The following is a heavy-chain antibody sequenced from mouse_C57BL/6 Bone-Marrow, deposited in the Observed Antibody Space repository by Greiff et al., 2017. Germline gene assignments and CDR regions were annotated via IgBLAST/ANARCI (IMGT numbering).Heavy chain of an antibody. J-gene: IGHJ4*01. V-gene: IGHV1-80*01. D-gene: IGHD1-1*01. CDR1: GYAFSSYW. CDR2: IYPGDGDT. Sequence: QVQLQQSGAELVKPGASVKISCKASGYAFSSYWMNWVKQRPGKGLEWIGQIYPGDGDTNYNGKFKGKATLTADKSSSTAYMQLSSLTSEDSAVYFCTRSEDGSSYVGAMDYWGQGTSVTVSS. CDR3: TRSEDGSSYVGAMDY.